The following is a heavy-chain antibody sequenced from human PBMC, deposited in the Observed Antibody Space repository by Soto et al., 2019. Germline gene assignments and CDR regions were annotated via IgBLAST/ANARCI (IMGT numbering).Heavy chain of an antibody. V-gene: IGHV6-1*01. Sequence: PSQTLSLTSAISRDGPSSASAASGWIRQFASRGREWLGRTSYSTTWYSDYAVSLKSRITNHPDTSQNQLTLELNAVTPGDTAVYYCARGSYYSGWVWGQGTLVTVSS. CDR3: ARGSYYSGWV. D-gene: IGHD6-19*01. CDR2: TSYSTTWYS. J-gene: IGHJ4*02. CDR1: RDGPSSASAA.